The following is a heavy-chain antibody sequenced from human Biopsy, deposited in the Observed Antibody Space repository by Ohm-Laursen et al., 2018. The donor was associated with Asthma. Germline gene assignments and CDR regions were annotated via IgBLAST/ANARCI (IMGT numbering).Heavy chain of an antibody. CDR1: GGTLNNYA. J-gene: IGHJ6*02. V-gene: IGHV1-69*13. CDR3: AKASCYYFSCDLDV. Sequence: ASVTVSCKASGGTLNNYAINWVRQAPGQGLEWMGGISPIFGSIKYAEKFQGRVTLTADVFTNTVHMELTSLRSDDTAVLYCAKASCYYFSCDLDVWGQGTTVIVSS. CDR2: ISPIFGSI.